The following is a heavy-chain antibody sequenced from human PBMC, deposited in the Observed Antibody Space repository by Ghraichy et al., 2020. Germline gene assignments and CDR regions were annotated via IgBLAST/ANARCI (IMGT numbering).Heavy chain of an antibody. Sequence: GESLNISCAASEFTFSTYTMSWVRQAPGKGLEWVSSISRSSSYIYYADSVKGRFTISRDNAKNSLYLQMSSLRAEDTAVYYCAKDMVQGDYINSYMDVWGKGTTVTVSS. V-gene: IGHV3-21*01. CDR3: AKDMVQGDYINSYMDV. D-gene: IGHD3-10*01. CDR1: EFTFSTYT. J-gene: IGHJ6*03. CDR2: ISRSSSYI.